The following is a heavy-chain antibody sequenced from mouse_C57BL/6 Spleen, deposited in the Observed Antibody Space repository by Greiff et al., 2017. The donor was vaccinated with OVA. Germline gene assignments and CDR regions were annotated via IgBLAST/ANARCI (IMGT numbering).Heavy chain of an antibody. V-gene: IGHV1-54*01. CDR3: ARRGSSSVDG. Sequence: QVQLQQSGAELVRPGTSVKVSCKASGYAFTNYLIEWVKQRPGQGLEWIGVINPGSGGTNYNEKFKGKATLTADKSSSTAYMQLSSLTSEDSAVYFCARRGSSSVDGWGQGTTLTVSS. CDR2: INPGSGGT. CDR1: GYAFTNYL. J-gene: IGHJ2*01. D-gene: IGHD1-1*01.